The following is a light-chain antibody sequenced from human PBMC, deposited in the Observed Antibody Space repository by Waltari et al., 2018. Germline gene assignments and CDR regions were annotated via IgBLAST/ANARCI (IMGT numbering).Light chain of an antibody. CDR1: RSDVGGYNY. CDR2: DVS. V-gene: IGLV2-14*01. J-gene: IGLJ3*02. Sequence: QSALTQPASVSGSPGQSITISCTGTRSDVGGYNYVPWYQQHPGKAPKLMISDVSKRPSGVSNRFTGSKSDNTASLTISGLQAEDEADYYCSSYTSSSTWVFGGGTKLTVL. CDR3: SSYTSSSTWV.